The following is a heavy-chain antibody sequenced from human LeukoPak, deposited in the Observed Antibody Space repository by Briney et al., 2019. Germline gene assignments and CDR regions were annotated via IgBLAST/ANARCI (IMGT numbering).Heavy chain of an antibody. CDR1: GFTVSSNY. V-gene: IGHV3-53*01. Sequence: GGSLRLSCAASGFTVSSNYMSWVRQAPGKGLEWVSVIYSGGSTYYADSVKGRFTISRDNSKNTLYLQMNSLRAEDTAVYYCARGGQLWSDGFDIWGQGTMVTVSS. D-gene: IGHD5-18*01. J-gene: IGHJ3*02. CDR2: IYSGGST. CDR3: ARGGQLWSDGFDI.